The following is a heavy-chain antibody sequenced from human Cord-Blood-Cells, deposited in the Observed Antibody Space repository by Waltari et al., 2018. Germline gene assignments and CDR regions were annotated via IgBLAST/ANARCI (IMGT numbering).Heavy chain of an antibody. Sequence: QVQLVESGGGVVQPGRSLRRSCAASGFTLRSYAMHWVRQAQGKGLEWVAVISYDGSNKYYADSVKGRFTISRDNSKNTLYLQMNSLRAEDTAVYYCARSHGYNDAFDIWGQGTMVTISS. CDR2: ISYDGSNK. J-gene: IGHJ3*02. V-gene: IGHV3-30*04. CDR3: ARSHGYNDAFDI. D-gene: IGHD5-12*01. CDR1: GFTLRSYA.